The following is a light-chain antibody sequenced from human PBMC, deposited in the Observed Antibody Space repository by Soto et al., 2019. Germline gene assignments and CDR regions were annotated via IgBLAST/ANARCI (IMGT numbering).Light chain of an antibody. Sequence: QSALTQPASVSGSPGQSITISCTGISSDVGGSNSVSWYQQHPDKAPKLLIYEVTNRPSGVSNRFSGSKSGNTASLTISGLQAEDEADYYCSSYTSSTWVFGGGTKLTVL. CDR2: EVT. J-gene: IGLJ3*02. CDR3: SSYTSSTWV. V-gene: IGLV2-14*01. CDR1: SSDVGGSNS.